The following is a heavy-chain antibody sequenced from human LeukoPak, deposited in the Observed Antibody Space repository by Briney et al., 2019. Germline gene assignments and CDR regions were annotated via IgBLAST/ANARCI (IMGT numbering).Heavy chain of an antibody. D-gene: IGHD1-7*01. J-gene: IGHJ4*02. V-gene: IGHV3-30*02. Sequence: PGGSLRLSCAASGFTFSSYGMHWVRQAPGKGLEWVAFIRYYGSNKYYADSVKGRFTISRDNSKNTLYLQMNSLRAEDTAVYYCAKDLGNWNSEYYFDYWGQGTLVTVSS. CDR3: AKDLGNWNSEYYFDY. CDR1: GFTFSSYG. CDR2: IRYYGSNK.